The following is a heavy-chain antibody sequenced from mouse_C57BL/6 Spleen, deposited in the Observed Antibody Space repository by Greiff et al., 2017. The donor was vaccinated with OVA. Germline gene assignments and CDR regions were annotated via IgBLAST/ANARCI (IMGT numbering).Heavy chain of an antibody. V-gene: IGHV1-85*01. CDR1: GYTFTSYD. CDR3: ARGDSSGYLYYFDD. Sequence: QVQLQQSGPELVTPGASVKLSCKASGYTFTSYDINWVKPRPGQGLEWIGWIYPRAGGTKSTEKFKGKATWTVDTSSSTAYMELHSLTSEDSAVYFCARGDSSGYLYYFDDWGQGTTLTVSA. CDR2: IYPRAGGT. D-gene: IGHD3-2*02. J-gene: IGHJ2*01.